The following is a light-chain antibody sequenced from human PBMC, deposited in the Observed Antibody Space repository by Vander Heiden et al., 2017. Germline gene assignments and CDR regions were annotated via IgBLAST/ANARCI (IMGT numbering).Light chain of an antibody. CDR2: ANN. CDR1: SSTIDPNS. Sequence: QSVLIQPPSASGTPGQRVTISCSGSSSTIDPNSVNWYQQLPGTAPKLLIYANNQRPSGVPARFSGSKSGTSASLAIRGLQSADEADYYCAVWDDSLNGWVFGGGTKLTVL. J-gene: IGLJ3*02. CDR3: AVWDDSLNGWV. V-gene: IGLV1-44*01.